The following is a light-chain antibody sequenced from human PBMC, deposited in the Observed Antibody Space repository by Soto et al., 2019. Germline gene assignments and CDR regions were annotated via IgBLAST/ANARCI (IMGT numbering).Light chain of an antibody. V-gene: IGLV2-14*01. Sequence: QSALTQPASVSGSPGQSITISCTGTSGDVGPYNYVSWYQQHPGKAPKLMIYEVSNRPSGVSNRFSGSKSGNTASLTISGLQAEDEADYYCSSYTSSITVVFGGGTQLTVL. CDR3: SSYTSSITVV. J-gene: IGLJ2*01. CDR2: EVS. CDR1: SGDVGPYNY.